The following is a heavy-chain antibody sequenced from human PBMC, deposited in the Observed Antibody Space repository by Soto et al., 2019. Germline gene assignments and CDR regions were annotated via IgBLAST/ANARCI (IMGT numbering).Heavy chain of an antibody. D-gene: IGHD6-6*01. CDR3: ARGGAGRVVAARPSYYYDMDV. CDR2: INHSGST. Sequence: QVQLQQWGAGLLKPSETLSLTCAVYGGSFSGYYWSWIRQPPGKGLEWIGEINHSGSTNYNPSLKSRVTISVDTSKNQFSLKLSSVTAADTAVYYCARGGAGRVVAARPSYYYDMDVWGKGTTVTVSS. CDR1: GGSFSGYY. J-gene: IGHJ6*03. V-gene: IGHV4-34*01.